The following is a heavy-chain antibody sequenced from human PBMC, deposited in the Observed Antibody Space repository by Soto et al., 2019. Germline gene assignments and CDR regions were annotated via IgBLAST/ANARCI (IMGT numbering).Heavy chain of an antibody. CDR2: IWYDGSNK. D-gene: IGHD2-15*01. V-gene: IGHV3-33*01. Sequence: QVQLVESGGGVVQPGRSLRLSCAASGFTFSSYGMHWVRQAPGKGLEWVAVIWYDGSNKYYADSVKGRFTISRDNSRNTQYLQMNSLRGEDTAVYYCAREGAVVVVVAATPSEYYFDYWGQGTLVTVSS. CDR1: GFTFSSYG. CDR3: AREGAVVVVVAATPSEYYFDY. J-gene: IGHJ4*02.